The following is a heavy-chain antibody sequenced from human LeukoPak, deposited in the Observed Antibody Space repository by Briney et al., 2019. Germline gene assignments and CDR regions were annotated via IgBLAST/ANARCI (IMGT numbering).Heavy chain of an antibody. Sequence: GGSLRPSCVASGFAVSNNALSWFRRAPGKRVEWVLDISGVGNTEYAESVKGRFTISRDNSKNTLYLQMNSLRAEDTAVYYCAIGRGTYDFWSGTPDYWGQGTLVTVSS. CDR3: AIGRGTYDFWSGTPDY. CDR2: ISGVGNT. J-gene: IGHJ4*02. CDR1: GFAVSNNA. D-gene: IGHD3-3*01. V-gene: IGHV3-23*01.